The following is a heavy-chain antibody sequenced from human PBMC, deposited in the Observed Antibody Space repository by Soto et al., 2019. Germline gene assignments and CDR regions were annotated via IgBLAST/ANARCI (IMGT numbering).Heavy chain of an antibody. CDR3: ARGVRYGIAARKLDWFDP. V-gene: IGHV1-69*01. D-gene: IGHD6-6*01. J-gene: IGHJ5*02. CDR2: IIPIFGTA. Sequence: QVQLVQAGAEVTKPGSSVKVSCKASGGTFSSYAISWVRQAPGQGLEWMGGIIPIFGTANYAQKFQGRVTITADEATRTAYRELGSLRSEDTAVYYCARGVRYGIAARKLDWFDPWGQGTLVTVSS. CDR1: GGTFSSYA.